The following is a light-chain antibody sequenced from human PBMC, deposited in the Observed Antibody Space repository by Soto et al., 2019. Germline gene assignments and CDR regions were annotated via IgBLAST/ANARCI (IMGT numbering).Light chain of an antibody. CDR3: QQRSNWPKT. V-gene: IGKV1-17*01. CDR2: AAS. Sequence: SQLTQSPSSLSASVGDRVTITCRASQAIRTALGWYQQRPGKVPKLLIYAASTLQSGVPSRFSGSGSGTDFTLTISSLEAEDVGVYYCQQRSNWPKTFGQGTKVDI. J-gene: IGKJ1*01. CDR1: QAIRTA.